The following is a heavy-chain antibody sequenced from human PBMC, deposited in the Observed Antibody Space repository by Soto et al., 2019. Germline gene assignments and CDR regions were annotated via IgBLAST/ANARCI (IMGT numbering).Heavy chain of an antibody. Sequence: QGHLVQSGAEVKKPGASVKVSCQGSGYAFTTYGIPWVRQAPGQGLEWMGWISAHNGNTNYAQKLKGTVTVTRDTSTSTAYMELRSLRYDDTAVYYCGRGRDGDYWGQGALVTVSS. D-gene: IGHD6-6*01. J-gene: IGHJ4*02. V-gene: IGHV1-18*01. CDR2: ISAHNGNT. CDR3: GRGRDGDY. CDR1: GYAFTTYG.